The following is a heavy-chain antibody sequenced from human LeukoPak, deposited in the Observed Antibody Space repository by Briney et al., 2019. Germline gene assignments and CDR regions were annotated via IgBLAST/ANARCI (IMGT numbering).Heavy chain of an antibody. CDR2: IKGKTDGGTT. Sequence: PGGSLRLSCAASGFTFSNAWMSWVRQAPGKGREWAGRIKGKTDGGTTDYAAPVKGRFTISRDDSKNTLYLQMNSLKTEATAVYYCTTESSGSLYWGQGTLVTVSS. CDR1: GFTFSNAW. J-gene: IGHJ4*02. V-gene: IGHV3-15*01. D-gene: IGHD1-26*01. CDR3: TTESSGSLY.